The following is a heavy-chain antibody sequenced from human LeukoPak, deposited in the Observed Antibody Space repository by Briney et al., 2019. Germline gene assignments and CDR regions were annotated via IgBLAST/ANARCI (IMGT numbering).Heavy chain of an antibody. J-gene: IGHJ4*02. V-gene: IGHV6-1*01. Sequence: PSQTLSLTCAISGDSVSSNNAAWNWITPSPSRGLEWLGRTYFGSKWYNDYAVSVKSRITINADTSKNQFSLQLSSVTPEDTAVYYCAKGWGFDCWGQGTLVTVSS. CDR2: TYFGSKWYN. D-gene: IGHD7-27*01. CDR3: AKGWGFDC. CDR1: GDSVSSNNAA.